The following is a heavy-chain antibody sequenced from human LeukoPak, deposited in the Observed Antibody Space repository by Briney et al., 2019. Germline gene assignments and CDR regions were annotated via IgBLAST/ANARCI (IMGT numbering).Heavy chain of an antibody. CDR2: ISYDGSNK. Sequence: PGGSLRLSCAASGFTFSSYAMHWVRQAPGKGLEWVAVISYDGSNKYYADSVKGRFTISRDNSKNTLYLQMNSLRAEDTAVYYCARDLPARFQALRVVVPAAIEGNFDYWGQGTLVTVSS. CDR3: ARDLPARFQALRVVVPAAIEGNFDY. CDR1: GFTFSSYA. J-gene: IGHJ4*02. V-gene: IGHV3-30-3*01. D-gene: IGHD2-2*02.